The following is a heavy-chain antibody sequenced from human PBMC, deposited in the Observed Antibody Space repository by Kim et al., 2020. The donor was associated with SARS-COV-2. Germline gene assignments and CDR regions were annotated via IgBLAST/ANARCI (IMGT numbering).Heavy chain of an antibody. D-gene: IGHD3-10*01. CDR3: AREGLLLWFGEYLGGYYFDY. Sequence: RFTISRDNAKNSLYLQMNSLRAEDTAVYYCAREGLLLWFGEYLGGYYFDYWGQGTLVTVSS. V-gene: IGHV3-11*06. J-gene: IGHJ4*02.